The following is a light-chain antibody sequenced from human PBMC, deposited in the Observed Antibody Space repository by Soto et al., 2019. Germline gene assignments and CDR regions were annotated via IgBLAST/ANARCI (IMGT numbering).Light chain of an antibody. V-gene: IGKV3-15*01. CDR1: QTVSNN. CDR3: QQYNEWPLT. CDR2: FAT. Sequence: ERVMTQSPATLSVFPGEKATLSCRASQTVSNNLAWYQQKAGQAPRLLIYFATTRATGIPARFSGSGSGTEFTLTISTLQSEDFAVYYCQQYNEWPLTFGGGTKVETK. J-gene: IGKJ4*01.